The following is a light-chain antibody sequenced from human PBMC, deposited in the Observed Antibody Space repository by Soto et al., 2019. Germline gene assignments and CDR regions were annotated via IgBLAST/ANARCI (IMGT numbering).Light chain of an antibody. Sequence: DIQMTQSPSTLSAAVGDRVTITCRASQSISIGLAWYQQKPGKAPKLLIYKASSLESGVPSRFSGSGSGTEFTLTISSLQPDDFATYYCQQYNSYSWTFGQGTKVEIK. V-gene: IGKV1-5*03. CDR3: QQYNSYSWT. CDR1: QSISIG. CDR2: KAS. J-gene: IGKJ1*01.